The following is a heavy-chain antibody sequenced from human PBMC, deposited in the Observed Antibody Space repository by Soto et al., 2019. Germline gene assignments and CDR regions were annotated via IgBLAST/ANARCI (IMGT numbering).Heavy chain of an antibody. CDR1: GVTFSSYA. CDR2: ISGSGGST. CDR3: AKDPYYYDSSGYSY. V-gene: IGHV3-23*01. J-gene: IGHJ4*02. D-gene: IGHD3-22*01. Sequence: GGSLRLSCAASGVTFSSYAMSWVRQAPGKGLEWVSAISGSGGSTYYADSVKGRFTISRDNSKNTLYLQMNSLRAEDTAVYYCAKDPYYYDSSGYSYWGQGTLVTVSS.